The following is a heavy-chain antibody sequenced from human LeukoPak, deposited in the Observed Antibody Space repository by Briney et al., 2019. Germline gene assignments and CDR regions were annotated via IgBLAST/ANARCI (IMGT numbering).Heavy chain of an antibody. CDR2: IRYDGSNK. J-gene: IGHJ4*02. V-gene: IGHV3-30*02. CDR3: AKDSGGWSAADYYFDY. Sequence: GGSLRLSCAASGFTFSSYGTHWGRQAPGKGLEWGAFIRYDGSNKYYADSVKGRFTISRDNSKNTLYLQMNSLRAEDTAVYYCAKDSGGWSAADYYFDYWGQGTLVTVSS. CDR1: GFTFSSYG. D-gene: IGHD6-13*01.